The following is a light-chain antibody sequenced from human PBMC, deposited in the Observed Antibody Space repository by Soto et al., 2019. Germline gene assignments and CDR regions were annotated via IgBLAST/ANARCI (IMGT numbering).Light chain of an antibody. Sequence: EIVLTQSPATLSLSPGERATLSCRASQNVRFYLAWYQQKPGQTPRLLIYDASKRASGIPARFSGSGSGTDFTLTISSLEPEDFAVYYCQQRTNWSWTFVRGTKGEVK. J-gene: IGKJ1*01. CDR2: DAS. CDR1: QNVRFY. CDR3: QQRTNWSWT. V-gene: IGKV3-11*01.